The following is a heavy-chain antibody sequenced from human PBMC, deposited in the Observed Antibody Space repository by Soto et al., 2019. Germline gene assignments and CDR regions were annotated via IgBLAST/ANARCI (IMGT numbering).Heavy chain of an antibody. CDR1: GYSISSGHY. CDR2: INHSGRT. Sequence: PSETLSLTCPVSGYSISSGHYWGWIRQPPGKGLEWIGNINHSGRTFYNPSLKSRVIVSVDTSKNQFSLKLTSVTAADTAVYFCARVHPRIAEYGTFGPWGQGTRVTVSS. D-gene: IGHD6-6*01. V-gene: IGHV4-38-2*02. J-gene: IGHJ5*02. CDR3: ARVHPRIAEYGTFGP.